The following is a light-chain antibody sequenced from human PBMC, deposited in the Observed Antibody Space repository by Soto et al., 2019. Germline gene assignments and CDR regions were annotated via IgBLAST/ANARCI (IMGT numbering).Light chain of an antibody. CDR3: QQDYCPPIT. J-gene: IGKJ4*01. CDR2: WAC. V-gene: IGKV4-1*01. Sequence: DIVMTQSPDSLAVSLGERITINCRSSQSVSYNPNSKYYVSWYQKKAREPTHLLNDWACTREAGVPDRFSGRGSGTDFTLTISLLQEEYVAFYYCQQDYCPPITFGGGTKVDIK. CDR1: QSVSYNPNSKYY.